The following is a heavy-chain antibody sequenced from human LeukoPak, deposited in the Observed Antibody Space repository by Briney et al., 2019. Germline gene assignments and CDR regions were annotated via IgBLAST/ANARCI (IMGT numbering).Heavy chain of an antibody. Sequence: SETLSLTCTVSGGSISSSSYYWGWIRQPPGKGLEWIGSIYYSGSTYYNPSLKSRVTISVDTSKNQFSLKLSSVTAADTAVYYCARGGSYYEDWGQGTLVTVSS. J-gene: IGHJ4*02. CDR3: ARGGSYYED. V-gene: IGHV4-39*01. D-gene: IGHD1-26*01. CDR2: IYYSGST. CDR1: GGSISSSSYY.